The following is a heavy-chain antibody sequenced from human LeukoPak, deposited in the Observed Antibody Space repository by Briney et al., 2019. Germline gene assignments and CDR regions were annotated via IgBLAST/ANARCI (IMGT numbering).Heavy chain of an antibody. J-gene: IGHJ6*03. Sequence: ASVKVSCKASGYTFTGYYMHWVRQAPGQGLEWMGWINPNSGGTNYAQKFQGRVTMTRDTSISTAYMELSRLRSDDTAVYYCAREYSSSSLHYYYYMDVWGKGTTVTVSS. CDR2: INPNSGGT. CDR1: GYTFTGYY. V-gene: IGHV1-2*02. CDR3: AREYSSSSLHYYYYMDV. D-gene: IGHD6-6*01.